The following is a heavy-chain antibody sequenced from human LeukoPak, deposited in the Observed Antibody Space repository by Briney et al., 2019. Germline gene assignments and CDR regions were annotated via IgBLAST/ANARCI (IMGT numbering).Heavy chain of an antibody. CDR2: ISAYNGNT. CDR3: ARNSMGITIFGVAMADYYYYYGMDV. Sequence: GASVKVSCKASGYTFTSYGISWVRQALGQGLEWMGWISAYNGNTNYAQKLQGRVTMTTDTSTSTAYMELRSLRSDDTAVYYCARNSMGITIFGVAMADYYYYYGMDVWGQGTTVTVSS. CDR1: GYTFTSYG. D-gene: IGHD3-3*01. J-gene: IGHJ6*02. V-gene: IGHV1-18*01.